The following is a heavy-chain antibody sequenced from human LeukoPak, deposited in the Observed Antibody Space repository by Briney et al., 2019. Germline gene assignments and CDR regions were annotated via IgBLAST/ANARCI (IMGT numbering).Heavy chain of an antibody. V-gene: IGHV1-2*02. CDR1: GYTFTGYY. Sequence: ASVKVSCKASGYTFTGYYMHWVRQAPGQGLEWMGWINPNSGGTNYAQKFQGRVTMTRDTSISTAYMELSGLRSDDTAVYYCARANLQYYYDSSGAFDIWGQGTMVTVSS. CDR2: INPNSGGT. CDR3: ARANLQYYYDSSGAFDI. J-gene: IGHJ3*02. D-gene: IGHD3-22*01.